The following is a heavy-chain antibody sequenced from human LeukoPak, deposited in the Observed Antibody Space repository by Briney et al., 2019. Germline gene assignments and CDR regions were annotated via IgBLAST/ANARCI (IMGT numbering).Heavy chain of an antibody. D-gene: IGHD3-22*01. V-gene: IGHV4-39*01. J-gene: IGHJ4*02. CDR2: IYYSGST. CDR3: ARGVVYYYDSSGYSLDY. Sequence: PSETLSLTCTVSGGSISSSSYYWGWIRQPPGKGLEWIGSIYYSGSTYYNPSLKSRVTISVDTSKNQFSLKLSSVTAADTAVYYCARGVVYYYDSSGYSLDYWGQGTLVTVSS. CDR1: GGSISSSSYY.